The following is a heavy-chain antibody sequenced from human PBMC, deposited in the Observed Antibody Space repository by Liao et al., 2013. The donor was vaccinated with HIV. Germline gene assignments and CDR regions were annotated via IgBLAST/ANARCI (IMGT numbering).Heavy chain of an antibody. CDR3: AGDSDTPKWFFY. Sequence: QVHLRESGPGLVKPSETLSLTCTVSGASIMAKYWAWMRQSAGKDWSALELCTPVGSPTTTRLKSRVTMSRDTSTNQISLRLTSVIDADTAVYYCAGDSDTPKWFFYWGQGTLGHGLL. CDR1: GASIMAKY. CDR2: CTPVGSP. D-gene: IGHD3-22*01. J-gene: IGHJ4*02. V-gene: IGHV4-4*07.